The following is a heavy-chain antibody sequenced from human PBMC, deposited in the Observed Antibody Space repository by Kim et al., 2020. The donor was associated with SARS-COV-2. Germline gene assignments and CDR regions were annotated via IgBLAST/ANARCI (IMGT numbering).Heavy chain of an antibody. CDR2: ST. V-gene: IGHV1-46*01. D-gene: IGHD4-17*01. CDR3: ARVDYGYFDY. J-gene: IGHJ4*02. Sequence: STSYAQKFQGRVTMTRDTSTSTVYMELSSLRSEDTAVYYCARVDYGYFDYWGQGTLVTVSS.